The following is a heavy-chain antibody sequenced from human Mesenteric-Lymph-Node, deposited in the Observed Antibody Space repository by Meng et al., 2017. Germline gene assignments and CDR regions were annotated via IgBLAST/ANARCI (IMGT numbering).Heavy chain of an antibody. V-gene: IGHV3-74*01. D-gene: IGHD1-26*01. CDR3: ARASSWYSGFHDAFDI. CDR2: INSDGSST. Sequence: GESLKISCAASGFTFSSYWMHWVRQAPGKGLVWVSRINSDGSSTTYADSVKGRFTISRDNAKNTLYLQMNSLRAEDTAVYYCARASSWYSGFHDAFDIWGQGARVT. CDR1: GFTFSSYW. J-gene: IGHJ3*02.